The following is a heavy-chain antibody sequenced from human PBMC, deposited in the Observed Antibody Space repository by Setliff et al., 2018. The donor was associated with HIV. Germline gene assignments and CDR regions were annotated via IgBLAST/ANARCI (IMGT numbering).Heavy chain of an antibody. CDR2: IYTSGST. CDR1: GGSISSSDYY. J-gene: IGHJ5*02. D-gene: IGHD3-22*01. V-gene: IGHV4-61*02. Sequence: TLSLTCTVSGGSISSSDYYWSWIRQPAGKGLEWIGRIYTSGSTNYNPSLKSRVTISIDTSKNQFSLKLSSVTAADTAVYYCARDGNNYYDSSGYSNWFDPWGQGTLVTVSS. CDR3: ARDGNNYYDSSGYSNWFDP.